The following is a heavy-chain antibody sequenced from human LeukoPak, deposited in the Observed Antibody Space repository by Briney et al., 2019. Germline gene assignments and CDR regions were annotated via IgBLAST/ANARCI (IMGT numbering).Heavy chain of an antibody. Sequence: PGGSLRLSCAASGFTFSSYGMHWVRQAPGKGLEWVAVISYDGSNKYYADSVKGRFTISRDNAKNSLYLQMNSLRAQDTAVYYCASGYSGYDGPGYWGQGTLVTVSS. CDR2: ISYDGSNK. V-gene: IGHV3-30*03. D-gene: IGHD5-12*01. CDR3: ASGYSGYDGPGY. J-gene: IGHJ4*02. CDR1: GFTFSSYG.